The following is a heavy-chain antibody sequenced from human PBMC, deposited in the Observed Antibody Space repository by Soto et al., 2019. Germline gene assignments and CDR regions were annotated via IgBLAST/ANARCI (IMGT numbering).Heavy chain of an antibody. J-gene: IGHJ6*02. CDR2: ISSNGGST. Sequence: GGSLRLSCAASGFTFSSYAMHWVRQAPGKGLEYVSAISSNGGSTYYADSVKGRFTISRDNSKNTLYLQMSSLRAEDTAVYYCVKGVDAAGTYYYYGMDVWGQGTTVTVSS. D-gene: IGHD6-13*01. V-gene: IGHV3-64D*06. CDR3: VKGVDAAGTYYYYGMDV. CDR1: GFTFSSYA.